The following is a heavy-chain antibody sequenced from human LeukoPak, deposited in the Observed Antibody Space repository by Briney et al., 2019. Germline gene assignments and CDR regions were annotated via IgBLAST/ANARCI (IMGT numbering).Heavy chain of an antibody. CDR3: ARHEKTLGYCSSTSCYTKYNWFDP. CDR2: IYTSGST. Sequence: SETLSLTCTVSGGSISSYYWSWIRQPPGKGLEWIGYIYTSGSTNYNPSLKSRVTISVDTSKNQFSLKLSSVTAVDTAVYYCARHEKTLGYCSSTSCYTKYNWFDPWGQGTLVTVSS. V-gene: IGHV4-4*09. CDR1: GGSISSYY. D-gene: IGHD2-2*01. J-gene: IGHJ5*02.